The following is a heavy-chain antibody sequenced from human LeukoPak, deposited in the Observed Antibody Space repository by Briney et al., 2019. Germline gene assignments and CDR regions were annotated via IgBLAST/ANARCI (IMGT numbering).Heavy chain of an antibody. Sequence: GGSLRLSCAASGFTFSSYEMNWVRQAPGKGLEWVSYNSSSGSTIYYADSVKGRFTISRDNAKNSLYLQMNSLRAEDTAVYYCARDLNREGMGIWGQGTMVTVSS. CDR2: NSSSGSTI. D-gene: IGHD3-10*01. J-gene: IGHJ3*02. CDR1: GFTFSSYE. CDR3: ARDLNREGMGI. V-gene: IGHV3-48*03.